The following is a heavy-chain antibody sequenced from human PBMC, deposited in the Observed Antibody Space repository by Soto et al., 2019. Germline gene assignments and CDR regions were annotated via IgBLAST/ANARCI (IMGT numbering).Heavy chain of an antibody. J-gene: IGHJ4*02. D-gene: IGHD3-3*01. Sequence: QITLNESGPTQVKPRQTLTLTCTFSGFSLTTSGVGVGWIRQSPGKAPEWLALIYWDDDKRYSPSLKSRLTITQDTPKNQVGLTMADLDPADTATYYCAHRVLCTVFGLVTTTAIYFDFWGQGTPVAVSS. CDR2: IYWDDDK. CDR1: GFSLTTSGVG. CDR3: AHRVLCTVFGLVTTTAIYFDF. V-gene: IGHV2-5*02.